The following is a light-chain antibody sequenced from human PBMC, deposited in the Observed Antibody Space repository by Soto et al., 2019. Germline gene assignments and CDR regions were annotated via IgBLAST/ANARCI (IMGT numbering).Light chain of an antibody. J-gene: IGKJ1*01. CDR2: GAD. CDR1: QSVSSN. V-gene: IGKV3-15*01. Sequence: ETVMTQSPATLSVSPGERVTLSCRASQSVSSNLAGYQQKPGQAPRLLIYGADTRATGVPARFSGSGSGTEFTLTISSLQSEEFAVYYCQQYNDWWTFGHGTKVEI. CDR3: QQYNDWWT.